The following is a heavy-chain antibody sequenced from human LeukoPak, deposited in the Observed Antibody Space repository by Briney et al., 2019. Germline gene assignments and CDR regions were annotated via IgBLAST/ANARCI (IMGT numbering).Heavy chain of an antibody. V-gene: IGHV3-9*01. CDR2: ISWNSGSI. J-gene: IGHJ3*02. Sequence: GRSLRLSCAASGFTFDDYAMHWVRPAPGKGLEWVSGISWNSGSIGYADSVKGRFTISRDNAKNSLYLQMNSLRAEDTALYYCAKDADDFWSGRRFEAFDIWGQGTMVTVSS. CDR1: GFTFDDYA. CDR3: AKDADDFWSGRRFEAFDI. D-gene: IGHD3-3*01.